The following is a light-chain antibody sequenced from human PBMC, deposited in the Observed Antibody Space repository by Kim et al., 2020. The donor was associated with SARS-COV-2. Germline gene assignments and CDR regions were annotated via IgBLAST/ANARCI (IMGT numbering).Light chain of an antibody. CDR1: SLRRYY. J-gene: IGLJ3*02. V-gene: IGLV3-19*01. CDR3: NSRDSSGNHWV. Sequence: SSELTQDPAVSVALGQTVRITCQGDSLRRYYASWYQQKPGQAPVLVIYGKNNRPSGIPDRFSGSSSGNTASLNITGAQAEDEADYYCNSRDSSGNHWVFGGGTQLTVL. CDR2: GKN.